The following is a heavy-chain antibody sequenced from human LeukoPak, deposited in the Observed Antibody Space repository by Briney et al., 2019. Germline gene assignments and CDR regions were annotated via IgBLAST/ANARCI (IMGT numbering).Heavy chain of an antibody. J-gene: IGHJ3*02. CDR2: IYYSGST. CDR1: GGSISSSSYY. V-gene: IGHV4-39*07. D-gene: IGHD3-3*01. CDR3: ARDLGYDFWSGYFGAFDI. Sequence: SATLSLTCTVSGGSISSSSYYWGWIRQPPGKGLACIGSIYYSGSTYYNPSLKSRFTISVDTSKNQFSLKLSSVTAADTAVYYCARDLGYDFWSGYFGAFDIWGQGTMVTVSS.